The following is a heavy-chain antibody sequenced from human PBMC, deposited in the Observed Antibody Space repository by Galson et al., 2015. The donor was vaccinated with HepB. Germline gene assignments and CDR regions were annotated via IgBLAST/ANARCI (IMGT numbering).Heavy chain of an antibody. CDR3: ASDLRKLDAFDI. J-gene: IGHJ3*02. CDR1: GFTFSSYA. V-gene: IGHV3-23*01. Sequence: SLRLSCAASGFTFSSYATSWVRQAPGKGLEWVSAISGSGGSTYYADSVKGRFTISRDNSKNTLYLQMNSLRAEDTAVYYCASDLRKLDAFDIWGQGTMVTVSS. CDR2: ISGSGGST.